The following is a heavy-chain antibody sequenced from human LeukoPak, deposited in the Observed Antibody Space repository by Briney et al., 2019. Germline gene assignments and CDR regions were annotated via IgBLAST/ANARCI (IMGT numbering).Heavy chain of an antibody. CDR2: IIPILGIA. CDR3: ARVYLGYTCRFDP. J-gene: IGHJ5*02. Sequence: SVKVSCKASGGTFSSYAISWVRQAPGQGLEWMGRIIPILGIANYAQKFQGRVTITADKSTSTAYMELSSLRSEDTAVYYCARVYLGYTCRFDPWGQGTLVTVSS. V-gene: IGHV1-69*04. CDR1: GGTFSSYA. D-gene: IGHD5-18*01.